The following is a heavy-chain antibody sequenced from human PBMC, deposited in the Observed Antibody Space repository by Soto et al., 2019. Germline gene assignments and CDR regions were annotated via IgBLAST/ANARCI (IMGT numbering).Heavy chain of an antibody. D-gene: IGHD2-8*02. J-gene: IGHJ5*02. CDR1: GSTFSSYG. CDR3: AKPPRAWSMANWFDP. Sequence: PGGSLRLSCAASGSTFSSYGMHWVRQAPGKGLEWVAVISYDGSNKYYADSVKGRFTISRDNSKNTLYVQMNSLRAEDTAVYYCAKPPRAWSMANWFDPWGQGTLVTVSS. V-gene: IGHV3-30*18. CDR2: ISYDGSNK.